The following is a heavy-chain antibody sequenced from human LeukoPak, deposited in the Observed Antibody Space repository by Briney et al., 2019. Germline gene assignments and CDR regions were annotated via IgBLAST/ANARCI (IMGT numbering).Heavy chain of an antibody. J-gene: IGHJ5*02. CDR2: MNPNTGNT. V-gene: IGHV1-8*01. Sequence: ASVKVSCKASGFTFTSYDINWVRQASGQGFEWMGWMNPNTGNTGYAQKFQGRVTMTRDTSTSTAYMELRGLKSEDTAVYYCVRDGEGAGISVNYWFDPWGQGTLVTVSS. CDR3: VRDGEGAGISVNYWFDP. D-gene: IGHD6-13*01. CDR1: GFTFTSYD.